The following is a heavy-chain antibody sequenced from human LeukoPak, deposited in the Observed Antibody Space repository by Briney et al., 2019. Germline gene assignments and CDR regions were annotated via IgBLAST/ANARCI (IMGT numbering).Heavy chain of an antibody. CDR1: GFTFSSYW. Sequence: PGGSLRLSCAASGFTFSSYWMHWVRQAPGKGLVWVSRINSDGSSTSYADSVKGRFTISRDNAKNSLSLLMNSLRAEDTAVYYCARVSCSGGSCSSYFDYWGQGTPVTVSS. CDR2: INSDGSST. J-gene: IGHJ4*02. CDR3: ARVSCSGGSCSSYFDY. V-gene: IGHV3-74*01. D-gene: IGHD2-15*01.